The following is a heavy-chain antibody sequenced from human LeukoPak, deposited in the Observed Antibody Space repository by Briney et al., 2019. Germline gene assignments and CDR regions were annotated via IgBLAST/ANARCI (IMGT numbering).Heavy chain of an antibody. Sequence: SETLSLTCAVYGGSFSGYYWSWIRQPPGKGLEWIGEINHSGSTNYNPSLKSRVTISVDTSKNQFSLKLSSVTAADTAVYYCARVGYCSGGSCYSLYYYYMDVWGKGTTVTVSS. CDR3: ARVGYCSGGSCYSLYYYYMDV. J-gene: IGHJ6*03. D-gene: IGHD2-15*01. CDR2: INHSGST. CDR1: GGSFSGYY. V-gene: IGHV4-34*01.